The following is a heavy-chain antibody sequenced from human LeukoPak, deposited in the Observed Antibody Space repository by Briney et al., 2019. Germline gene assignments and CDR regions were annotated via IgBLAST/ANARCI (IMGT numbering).Heavy chain of an antibody. CDR3: TRDPRRLDY. Sequence: GGSLRLSCTASGFTFSDYYMTWVRQAPGKGLEWLSYISGNSGDINYLDSVRGRFTISRDNAKNSLYLQMNSLTVEDTAVYYCTRDPRRLDYLGQGTLVTVSS. CDR2: ISGNSGDI. J-gene: IGHJ4*02. V-gene: IGHV3-11*05. CDR1: GFTFSDYY.